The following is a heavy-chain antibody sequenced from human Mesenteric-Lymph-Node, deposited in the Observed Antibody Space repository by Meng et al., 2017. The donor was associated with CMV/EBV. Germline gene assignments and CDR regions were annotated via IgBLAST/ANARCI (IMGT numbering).Heavy chain of an antibody. D-gene: IGHD5-12*01. J-gene: IGHJ6*02. CDR2: IGTAGDT. V-gene: IGHV3-13*01. Sequence: GESLKISCAASGFTFSSYDMHWVRQATGKGLEWVSAIGTAGDTYYPDSVKGRFTISRANSFTVSRANSKNTLYLQMNSLRADDTAVYYCARGLFKSGGPRRNIMATDHYYYYALDVWGQGTTVTVSS. CDR3: ARGLFKSGGPRRNIMATDHYYYYALDV. CDR1: GFTFSSYD.